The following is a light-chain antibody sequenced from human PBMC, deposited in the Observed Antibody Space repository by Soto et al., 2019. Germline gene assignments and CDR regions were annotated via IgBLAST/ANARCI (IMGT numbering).Light chain of an antibody. J-gene: IGKJ2*01. V-gene: IGKV1-39*01. CDR1: QSISTY. CDR3: QQSYTSPRA. Sequence: DIQMTQSPSSLSASVGDRVTITCRASQSISTYLNWYQQKPGKAPKLLIHAVSSLQSGVPSRFSGSGSGTDFTLTISSLQPEDFATYYCQQSYTSPRAFGQGTXLEI. CDR2: AVS.